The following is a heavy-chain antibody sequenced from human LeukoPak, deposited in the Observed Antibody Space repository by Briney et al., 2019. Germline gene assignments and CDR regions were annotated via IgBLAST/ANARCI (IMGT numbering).Heavy chain of an antibody. Sequence: GASVKVSCKASGYTFTSYAMHWVRQAPGQRLEWMGWINAGNGNTKYSQKFQGRVTITRDTSASTAYMELSSLRSEDTAVYYCARRRLVGYSYYYGMDVWGKGTTVTVSS. D-gene: IGHD3-9*01. J-gene: IGHJ6*04. CDR3: ARRRLVGYSYYYGMDV. V-gene: IGHV1-3*01. CDR1: GYTFTSYA. CDR2: INAGNGNT.